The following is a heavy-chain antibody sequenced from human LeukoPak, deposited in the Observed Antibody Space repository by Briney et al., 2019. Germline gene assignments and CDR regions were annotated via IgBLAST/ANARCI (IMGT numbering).Heavy chain of an antibody. CDR3: ARGNHWTDGDWLDP. Sequence: GASLKVSCKASGYTFTGYYMRWVRQTPGQGLEWMGWINPSIGGTNYAQKSPGSVTMTRATSIRTAYMELSRLRSDATAVYYCARGNHWTDGDWLDPWGQGTLVTVSS. J-gene: IGHJ5*02. CDR2: INPSIGGT. D-gene: IGHD1-1*01. V-gene: IGHV1-2*02. CDR1: GYTFTGYY.